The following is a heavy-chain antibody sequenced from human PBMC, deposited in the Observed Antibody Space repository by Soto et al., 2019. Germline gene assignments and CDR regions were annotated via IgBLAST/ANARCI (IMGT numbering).Heavy chain of an antibody. D-gene: IGHD2-15*01. J-gene: IGHJ2*01. V-gene: IGHV4-31*03. Sequence: QVQLQESGPGLVKPSQTLSLTCTVSGGSISSGGYYWSWIRQHPGKGLEWIGYIYYSGSTYYNPFLKSRVTISVDTSKNQFSLKLSSVTAADTAVYYCARGGNLKAGYWYFDLWGRGTLVTVSS. CDR3: ARGGNLKAGYWYFDL. CDR2: IYYSGST. CDR1: GGSISSGGYY.